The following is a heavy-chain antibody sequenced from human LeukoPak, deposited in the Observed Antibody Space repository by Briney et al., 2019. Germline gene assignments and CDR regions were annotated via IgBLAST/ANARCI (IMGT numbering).Heavy chain of an antibody. Sequence: SETLSLTCAVYGGSFSGYYWSWIRQPPGKGLEWIGEINHSGSTNYNPSLKSRVTISVDTSKNQFSLKLSSVTAADTAVYCCARGKVRGRYFDYWGQGTLVTVSS. CDR2: INHSGST. CDR3: ARGKVRGRYFDY. CDR1: GGSFSGYY. J-gene: IGHJ4*02. V-gene: IGHV4-34*01. D-gene: IGHD3-10*01.